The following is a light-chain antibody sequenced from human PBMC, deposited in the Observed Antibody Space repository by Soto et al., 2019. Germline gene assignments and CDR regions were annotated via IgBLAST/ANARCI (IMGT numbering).Light chain of an antibody. J-gene: IGKJ2*01. CDR2: VAS. CDR1: RSVSTRY. CDR3: QQFGDSPPAFT. Sequence: ESMLTQSPGTLSLSPGERATLSCRASRSVSTRYINWSQQKPGQAPRLLIYVASIRATGIPDRFSGSGSGTDFTLTISRLEAEDFAVYYCQQFGDSPPAFTFGQGTKLEI. V-gene: IGKV3-20*01.